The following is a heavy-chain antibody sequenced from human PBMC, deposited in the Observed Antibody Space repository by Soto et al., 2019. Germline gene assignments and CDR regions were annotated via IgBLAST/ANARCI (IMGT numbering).Heavy chain of an antibody. J-gene: IGHJ5*02. CDR2: MNPNSGNT. Sequence: QVQLVQSGAEVKKPGASVKVSCKASGYTFASYNINWVRQAAGQGLEWMGWMNPNSGNTGYAQKFQGRVTMTRNTSIRTAYMELSSLRSEDTAVYYCAFRGAWNDDWFAPWGQGTLVTVSS. CDR3: AFRGAWNDDWFAP. V-gene: IGHV1-8*01. D-gene: IGHD1-1*01. CDR1: GYTFASYN.